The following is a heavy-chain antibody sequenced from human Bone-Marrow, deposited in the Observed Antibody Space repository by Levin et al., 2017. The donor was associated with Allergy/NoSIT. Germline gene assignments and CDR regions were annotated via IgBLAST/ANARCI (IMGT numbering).Heavy chain of an antibody. CDR2: ISSSGSTT. CDR1: GFTFDDYF. CDR3: ARAITHTTVTTYAY. D-gene: IGHD4-17*01. Sequence: LSLTCAASGFTFDDYFMTWIRQAPGKGLEWVSYISSSGSTTYYADSVKGRFTISRDNAKNSLYLQMNSLRAEDTAVYYCARAITHTTVTTYAYWGQGTLVTVSS. J-gene: IGHJ4*02. V-gene: IGHV3-11*01.